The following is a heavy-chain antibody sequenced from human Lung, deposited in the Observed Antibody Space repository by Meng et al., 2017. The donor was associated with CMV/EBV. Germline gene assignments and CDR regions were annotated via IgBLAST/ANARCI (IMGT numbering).Heavy chain of an antibody. CDR1: AYKVAFYG. V-gene: IGHV1-18*01. D-gene: IGHD4-17*01. J-gene: IGHJ4*02. Sequence: SAYKVAFYGFPWVRQAPAPGLEWVGWVGADTGETTYGQTFQGRVTVTADTFTKTAYVEMRSLRSDDSAIYYCARAGAAVTTNFDFWGQGTLVTVSS. CDR2: VGADTGET. CDR3: ARAGAAVTTNFDF.